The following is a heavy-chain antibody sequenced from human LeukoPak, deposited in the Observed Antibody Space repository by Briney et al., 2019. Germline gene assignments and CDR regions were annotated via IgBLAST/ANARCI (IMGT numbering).Heavy chain of an antibody. V-gene: IGHV3-48*02. J-gene: IGHJ6*02. CDR2: ISSSSSTI. D-gene: IGHD5-18*01. CDR1: GFTFSSYS. Sequence: GGSPRLSCAASGFTFSSYSMNWVRQAPGKGLEWVSYISSSSSTIYYADSVKGRFTISRDNAKNSLYLQMNSLRDEDTAVYYCAHFGYSYGYDYYYYGMDVWGQGTTVTVSS. CDR3: AHFGYSYGYDYYYYGMDV.